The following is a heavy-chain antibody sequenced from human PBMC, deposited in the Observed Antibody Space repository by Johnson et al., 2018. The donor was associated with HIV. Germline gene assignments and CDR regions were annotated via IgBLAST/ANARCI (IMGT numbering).Heavy chain of an antibody. V-gene: IGHV3-73*01. CDR2: IRSKANSYAT. J-gene: IGHJ3*02. Sequence: VQLVESGGGVVQPGRSLRLSCAASGFTFSSYAMHWVRQASGKGLEWVGRIRSKANSYATAYAASVKGRFTISRDDSQNTAYLQMNRLKTEDTAVYYCAKERGIVVVRDAFDIWGQGTMVTVSS. CDR1: GFTFSSYA. CDR3: AKERGIVVVRDAFDI. D-gene: IGHD3-22*01.